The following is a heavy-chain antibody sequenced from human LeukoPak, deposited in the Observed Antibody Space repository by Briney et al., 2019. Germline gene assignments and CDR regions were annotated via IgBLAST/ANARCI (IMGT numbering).Heavy chain of an antibody. CDR1: GGSISSSSYY. V-gene: IGHV4-39*07. J-gene: IGHJ4*02. Sequence: SETLSLTCTVSGGSISSSSYYWGWIRQPPGKGLERIGSIYYSGSTYYNPSLKSRVTISVDTSKNQFSLKLSSVTAADTAVYYCARDTRYDFLFDYCGQGTLVTVSS. CDR3: ARDTRYDFLFDY. CDR2: IYYSGST. D-gene: IGHD3-3*01.